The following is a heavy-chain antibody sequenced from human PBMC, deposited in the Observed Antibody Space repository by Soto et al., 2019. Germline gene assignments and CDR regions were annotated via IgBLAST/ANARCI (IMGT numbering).Heavy chain of an antibody. CDR2: INHRGSA. Sequence: SETLSLTCTVSGGSISGNYWSWVRQPPGKGPEWIGEINHRGSANYNPSLKSRVTISVDISKSQFSLRLTSVTAADTAVYYCARYNAASGTYYFDFWGQGALVTVSS. J-gene: IGHJ4*02. V-gene: IGHV4-34*01. CDR1: GGSISGNY. D-gene: IGHD6-13*01. CDR3: ARYNAASGTYYFDF.